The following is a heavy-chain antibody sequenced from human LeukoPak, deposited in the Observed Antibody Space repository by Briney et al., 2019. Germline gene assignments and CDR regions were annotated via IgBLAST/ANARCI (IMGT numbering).Heavy chain of an antibody. J-gene: IGHJ4*02. CDR1: GFTFGKFW. D-gene: IGHD5-18*01. CDR2: IKKDGSAK. CDR3: ASEGEIGYGYLY. V-gene: IGHV3-7*01. Sequence: GGSLRLSCAASGFTFGKFWMSWVRQTPGKGLEWVANIKKDGSAKNYVDSVKGRFTISRDNAKNVLYLQMNSLRAEDTAVYHCASEGEIGYGYLYWGQGTLVTVSS.